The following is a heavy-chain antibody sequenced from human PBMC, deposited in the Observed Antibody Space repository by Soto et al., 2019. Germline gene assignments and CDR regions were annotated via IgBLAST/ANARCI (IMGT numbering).Heavy chain of an antibody. CDR2: INPILSMS. CDR1: GDTFSFYS. J-gene: IGHJ4*02. D-gene: IGHD3-10*01. CDR3: ASSYGSGYRAFDY. Sequence: QVQLVQSGAEVRKPGSSVKVSCKASGDTFSFYSINWVRQAPGLGLEWIGRINPILSMSNYAQRFQGRVTMTADKSTSTAYMELSGLRSEETAIYYCASSYGSGYRAFDYWGQGALVTVSS. V-gene: IGHV1-69*02.